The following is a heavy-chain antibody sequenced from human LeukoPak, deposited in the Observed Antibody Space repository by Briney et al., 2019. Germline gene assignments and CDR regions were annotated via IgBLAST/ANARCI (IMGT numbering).Heavy chain of an antibody. V-gene: IGHV1-18*01. CDR3: ARGRDYYGSGSFVDV. CDR2: ISAYNGNT. D-gene: IGHD3-10*01. J-gene: IGHJ6*02. Sequence: ASVKVSCKASGYTFSSYGISWVRQAPGQGLEWMGWISAYNGNTNYAQKLQGRVTMTTDTSTSTDYMELGSLRSDDTAVYYCARGRDYYGSGSFVDVWGQGTTVTVSS. CDR1: GYTFSSYG.